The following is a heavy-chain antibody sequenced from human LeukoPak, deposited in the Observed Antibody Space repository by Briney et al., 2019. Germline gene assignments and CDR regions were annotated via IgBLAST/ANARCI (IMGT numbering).Heavy chain of an antibody. D-gene: IGHD5-12*01. Sequence: GGSLRLSCAASGFIFTNAWMSWVRQAPGKGLEWLGRIKSRTDGETANYAAPMKGRFTISRDDSKNTLYLDMNSLKTEDTAVYFCASRAVRSGDDFHALDIWSQGTMVIVSS. V-gene: IGHV3-15*01. J-gene: IGHJ3*02. CDR3: ASRAVRSGDDFHALDI. CDR2: IKSRTDGETA. CDR1: GFIFTNAW.